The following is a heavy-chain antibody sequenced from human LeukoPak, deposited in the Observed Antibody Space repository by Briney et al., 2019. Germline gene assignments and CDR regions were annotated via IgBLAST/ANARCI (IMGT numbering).Heavy chain of an antibody. V-gene: IGHV3-11*06. CDR3: ARAGESDYGRYYIDY. Sequence: GGSLRLSCVASGFTFSQYRMNWIRQAPGKGLEWVSYISTSSSYTNNADSVRGRFTISSDNAKNSLYLQMNSLRAEDTAVYFCARAGESDYGRYYIDYWGQGTLVTVSS. CDR1: GFTFSQYR. CDR2: ISTSSSYT. J-gene: IGHJ4*02. D-gene: IGHD4-17*01.